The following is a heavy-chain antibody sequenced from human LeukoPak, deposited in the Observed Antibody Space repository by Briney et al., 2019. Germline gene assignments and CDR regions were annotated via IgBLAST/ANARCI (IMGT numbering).Heavy chain of an antibody. Sequence: ASVKVSCKASGYTFTGYYMHWVRQAPGQGLEWMGWINPNSGGTNYAQKFQGRVTMTRDTSISTAYMELSRLRSDDTAVYHCARDMAAAGTKHAFDIWGQGTMVTVSS. CDR2: INPNSGGT. J-gene: IGHJ3*02. CDR1: GYTFTGYY. D-gene: IGHD6-13*01. CDR3: ARDMAAAGTKHAFDI. V-gene: IGHV1-2*02.